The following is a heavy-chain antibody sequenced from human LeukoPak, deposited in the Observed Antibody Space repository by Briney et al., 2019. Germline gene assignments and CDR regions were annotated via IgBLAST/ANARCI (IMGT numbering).Heavy chain of an antibody. CDR2: IYSGGST. CDR3: ARVFGSWYFDY. CDR1: GFTVSSNY. V-gene: IGHV3-53*01. D-gene: IGHD6-13*01. Sequence: PGGSLRLSCAASGFTVSSNYMSWVRQAPGKGLEWVSVIYSGGSTYYADSVKGRFTISRDNSKNTLCLQMNSLRAEDTAVYYCARVFGSWYFDYWGQGTLVTVSS. J-gene: IGHJ4*02.